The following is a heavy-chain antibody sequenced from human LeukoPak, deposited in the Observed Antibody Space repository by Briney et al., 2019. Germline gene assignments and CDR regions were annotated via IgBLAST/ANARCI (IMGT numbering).Heavy chain of an antibody. CDR2: IYYSGST. D-gene: IGHD5-12*01. J-gene: IGHJ4*02. CDR1: GGSISSSSYY. CDR3: ARNEIYSGYDLMFDY. V-gene: IGHV4-39*07. Sequence: SETLSLTCTVSGGSISSSSYYWGWIRQPPGKGLEWIGSIYYSGSTYFNPSLKSRVTISVDTSKNQFSLKLSSVTAADTAVYYCARNEIYSGYDLMFDYWGQGTLVTVSS.